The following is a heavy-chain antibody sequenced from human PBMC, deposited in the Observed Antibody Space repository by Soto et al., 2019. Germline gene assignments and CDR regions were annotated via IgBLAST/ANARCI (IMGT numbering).Heavy chain of an antibody. CDR2: IIPIFGTA. CDR1: GGTFSRYA. D-gene: IGHD6-13*01. Sequence: GASVEVSCKASGGTFSRYAISWVRQAPGQGLEWMGGIIPIFGTANYAQKFQGRVTITADESTSTAYMELSSLRSEDTAVYYCARGIRYSSSWHVASDYWGQGTLVTVSS. CDR3: ARGIRYSSSWHVASDY. J-gene: IGHJ4*02. V-gene: IGHV1-69*13.